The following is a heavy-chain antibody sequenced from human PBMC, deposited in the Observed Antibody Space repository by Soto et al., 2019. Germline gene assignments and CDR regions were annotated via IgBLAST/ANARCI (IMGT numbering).Heavy chain of an antibody. CDR3: ARGRSSSWYEVDWFDP. D-gene: IGHD6-13*01. Sequence: SETLSLTCTVSGGSISSYYWSWIRQPPGKGLEWIGYIYYSGSTNYNPSLKSRVTISVDTSKNQFSLKLSSVTAADTAVYYCARGRSSSWYEVDWFDPWGQGTLVTVSS. CDR2: IYYSGST. V-gene: IGHV4-59*01. J-gene: IGHJ5*02. CDR1: GGSISSYY.